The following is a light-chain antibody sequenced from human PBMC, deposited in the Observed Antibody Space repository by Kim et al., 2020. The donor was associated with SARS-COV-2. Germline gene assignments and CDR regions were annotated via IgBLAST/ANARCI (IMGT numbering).Light chain of an antibody. V-gene: IGLV1-44*01. J-gene: IGLJ2*01. CDR3: AAWDDSLNGVV. CDR1: SSNIGSNT. Sequence: ELTQPPSASGTPGQRVTISCSGSSSNIGSNTVNWYQQLPGTAPQLLIYSNNQRPSGVPDRFSGSKSGTSASLAISGLQSEDEADYYCAAWDDSLNGVVFGGGTHLTVL. CDR2: SNN.